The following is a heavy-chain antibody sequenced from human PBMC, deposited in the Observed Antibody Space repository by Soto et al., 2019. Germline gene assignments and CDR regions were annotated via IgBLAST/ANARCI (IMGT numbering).Heavy chain of an antibody. V-gene: IGHV1-69*01. CDR2: IIPISGTA. CDR1: GGTFSSYA. D-gene: IGHD2-2*01. J-gene: IGHJ6*02. Sequence: QVQLVQSGAEVKKPGSSVKVSCKASGGTFSSYAISWVRQAPGQGLEWMGGIIPISGTANYAQKFQGRVTIIADESTSTAYMEVSSLRSEDTAVYYCARSQGSSTSLEIYFYYYYGMDVWGQGTKVTVSS. CDR3: ARSQGSSTSLEIYFYYYYGMDV.